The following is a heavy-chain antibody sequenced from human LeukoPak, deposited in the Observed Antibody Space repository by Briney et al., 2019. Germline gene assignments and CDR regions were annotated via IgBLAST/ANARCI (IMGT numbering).Heavy chain of an antibody. V-gene: IGHV4-61*02. CDR1: GASISSGGYY. D-gene: IGHD2-8*01. CDR3: ARDVRVDAFDI. Sequence: QVQLQESGPGLVKPSQTLSLTCTVSGASISSGGYYWSWIRQPAGTGLEWIGRFYTSGSTNYNPSLKSRVTISVDTSKNQFSLKLSSVTAADTAVYYCARDVRVDAFDIWGQGTMVTVSS. J-gene: IGHJ3*02. CDR2: FYTSGST.